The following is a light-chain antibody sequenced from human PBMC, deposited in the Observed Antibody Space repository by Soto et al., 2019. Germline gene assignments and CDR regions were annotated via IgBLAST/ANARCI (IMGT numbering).Light chain of an antibody. CDR1: QSIXSW. J-gene: IGKJ1*01. Sequence: IRVTQSASTLSASVGDRVTITCRASQSIXSWLDWYQQKPGKAPKFLXDDASSLERGGPSRLSGSGSGTEFTLTISSLHPDYFATYYCQQYKSYSPTFGQGTKVDIK. CDR2: DAS. CDR3: QQYKSYSPT. V-gene: IGKV1-5*01.